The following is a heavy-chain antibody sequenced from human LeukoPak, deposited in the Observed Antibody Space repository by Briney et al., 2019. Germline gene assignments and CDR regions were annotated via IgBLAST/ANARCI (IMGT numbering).Heavy chain of an antibody. D-gene: IGHD2-15*01. CDR2: ISSSSSYI. CDR3: ARDAFWCSGGSCYGDY. V-gene: IGHV3-21*01. Sequence: PGGSLRLSCAASGFTFSSYSMNWVRQAPGKGLEWVSSISSSSSYIYYADSVKGRFTISRDNAKNSLYLQMNSLRAEDTAVYYCARDAFWCSGGSCYGDYWGQGTLVTVSS. J-gene: IGHJ4*02. CDR1: GFTFSSYS.